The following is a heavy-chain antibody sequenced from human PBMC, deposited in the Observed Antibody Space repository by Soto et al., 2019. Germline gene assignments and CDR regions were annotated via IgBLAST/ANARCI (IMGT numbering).Heavy chain of an antibody. Sequence: SVKVSCKASGGTFSSYAISWVRQAPGQGLEWMGGIIPIFGTANYAQKFQGGVTITADESTSTAYMELSSLRSEDTAVYYCARERDNSYGSTFDYWGQGTLVTVSS. J-gene: IGHJ4*02. V-gene: IGHV1-69*13. CDR2: IIPIFGTA. CDR1: GGTFSSYA. D-gene: IGHD5-18*01. CDR3: ARERDNSYGSTFDY.